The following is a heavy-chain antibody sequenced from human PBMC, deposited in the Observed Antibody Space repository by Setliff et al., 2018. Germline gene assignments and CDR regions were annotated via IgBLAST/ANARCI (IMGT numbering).Heavy chain of an antibody. J-gene: IGHJ4*02. Sequence: SETLSLTCTVSGYSIRSDYYWGWIRQHPGKGLEWIGYIYYSGSTYYNTSLKSRVTISVDTSKNQFSLKLSSVTAAETAVYYCARDNNPGYRGYWGRFDYWGQGTLVTVSS. CDR1: GYSIRSDYY. D-gene: IGHD3-16*02. V-gene: IGHV4-31*03. CDR2: IYYSGST. CDR3: ARDNNPGYRGYWGRFDY.